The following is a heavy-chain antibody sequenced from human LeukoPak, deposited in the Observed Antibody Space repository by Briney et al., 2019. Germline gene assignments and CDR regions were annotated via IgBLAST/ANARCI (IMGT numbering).Heavy chain of an antibody. D-gene: IGHD2-15*01. Sequence: PGGSLRLSCAASGFTFSSYAMHWVRQAPGKGLEWVAVISYDGSNKYYADSVKGRFTISRDNSKNTLYLQMNSLRAEDTAVYYCAKGLYCSGGSCYPLLVDYWGQGTLVTVSS. V-gene: IGHV3-30-3*01. CDR3: AKGLYCSGGSCYPLLVDY. CDR2: ISYDGSNK. J-gene: IGHJ4*02. CDR1: GFTFSSYA.